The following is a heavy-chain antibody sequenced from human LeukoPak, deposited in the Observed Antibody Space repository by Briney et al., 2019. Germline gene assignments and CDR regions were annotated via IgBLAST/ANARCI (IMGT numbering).Heavy chain of an antibody. CDR3: AKDRSGSSWFDP. CDR2: ITGGGRT. V-gene: IGHV3-23*01. Sequence: GGSLRLSCAASGFTFNNYAVMWVRQAQGQGLEWVSAITGGGRTYYADSVKGRFTISRDNSKNTLYLQMNRLRAEDTAVYYCAKDRSGSSWFDPWGQGTLVTVSS. CDR1: GFTFNNYA. D-gene: IGHD1-26*01. J-gene: IGHJ5*02.